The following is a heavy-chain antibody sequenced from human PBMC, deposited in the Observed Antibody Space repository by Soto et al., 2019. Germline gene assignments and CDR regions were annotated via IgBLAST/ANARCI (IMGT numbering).Heavy chain of an antibody. CDR1: GFTFSSNA. D-gene: IGHD3-10*01. CDR2: VSGGGYAS. Sequence: PGGSLRLSCAGSGFTFSSNAMSWVRQAPGKGLEWVSSVSGGGYASDYADSVKGRFTVSRHNSKNTLYLQMNSLRAEDTAVYYCAKRHDYGSGIFALASWGQGTLVTVSS. V-gene: IGHV3-23*01. J-gene: IGHJ4*03. CDR3: AKRHDYGSGIFALAS.